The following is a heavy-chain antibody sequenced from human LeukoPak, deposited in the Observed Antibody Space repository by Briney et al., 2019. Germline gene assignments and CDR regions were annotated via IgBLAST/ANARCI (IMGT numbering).Heavy chain of an antibody. J-gene: IGHJ4*02. Sequence: GGSLTLSCTASGFMFSSYGMSWVRNAPGKGLEGVSSIACSGYSTNYAVYMKGRLTISRDYSKSTLYPQMNILRDDDTANYYCARGGAYGSGSYLADWGQGILVTVSS. CDR2: IACSGYST. D-gene: IGHD3-10*01. V-gene: IGHV3-23*01. CDR1: GFMFSSYG. CDR3: ARGGAYGSGSYLAD.